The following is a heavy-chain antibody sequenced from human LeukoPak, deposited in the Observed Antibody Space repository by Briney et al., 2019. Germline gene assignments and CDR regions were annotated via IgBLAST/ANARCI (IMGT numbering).Heavy chain of an antibody. V-gene: IGHV3-23*01. CDR1: GFTFGSFA. Sequence: GGSLRLSCAASGFTFGSFAMSWVRQAPGKGLEWVSSISGSGGSTYYADSVKGRFTISRDNSKNTLFLQMNSLRAEDTAVYYCAKQETYDSSGYVDAFDIWGQGTMVTVSS. J-gene: IGHJ3*02. CDR2: ISGSGGST. CDR3: AKQETYDSSGYVDAFDI. D-gene: IGHD3-22*01.